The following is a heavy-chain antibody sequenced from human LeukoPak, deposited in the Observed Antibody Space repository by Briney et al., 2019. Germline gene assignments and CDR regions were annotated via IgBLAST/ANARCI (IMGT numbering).Heavy chain of an antibody. CDR3: ARAEYYYGMDV. CDR2: IKQDGSEK. CDR1: GFTFSSYA. J-gene: IGHJ6*02. Sequence: GGSLRLSCAASGFTFSSYAMSWVRQAPGKGLEWVANIKQDGSEKYYVDSVKGRFTISRDNAKNSLYLQMNSLRAEDTAVYYCARAEYYYGMDVWGQGTTVTVSS. V-gene: IGHV3-7*01.